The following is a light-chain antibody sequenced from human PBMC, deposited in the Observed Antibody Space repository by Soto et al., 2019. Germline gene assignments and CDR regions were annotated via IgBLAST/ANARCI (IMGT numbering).Light chain of an antibody. CDR3: QQYGSSRLT. J-gene: IGKJ4*02. CDR2: GAS. Sequence: EIVLTPSPGTLSLSPGDRATLSCRASQSVSSSYLAWYQQKPGQAPRLLIYGASSRATGIPDRFSGSGSGTDFTLTISRLQPEDFAVYYCQQYGSSRLTFGGGTKVDIK. CDR1: QSVSSSY. V-gene: IGKV3-20*01.